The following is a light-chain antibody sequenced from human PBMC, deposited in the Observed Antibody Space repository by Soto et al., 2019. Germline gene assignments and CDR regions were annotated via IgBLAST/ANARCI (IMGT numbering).Light chain of an antibody. CDR3: LQDHNYPRT. CDR2: GVS. J-gene: IGKJ1*01. Sequence: AIQMTQSPSSLSASVGDRVTITCRASQDIRNELGWYQQKPGKAPKALIYGVSNLQSGVPSRVSGSGSGTDFTLTISSLQPEDFAVYYCLQDHNYPRTFGQGTKVEIK. V-gene: IGKV1-6*01. CDR1: QDIRNE.